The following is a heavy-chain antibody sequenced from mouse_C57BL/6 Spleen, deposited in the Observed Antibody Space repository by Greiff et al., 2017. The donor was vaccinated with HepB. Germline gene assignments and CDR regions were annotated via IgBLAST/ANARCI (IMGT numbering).Heavy chain of an antibody. Sequence: DVKLVESGGGLVKPGGSLKLSCAASGFTFSSYAMSWVRQTPEKRLEWVATISDGGSYTYYPDNVKGRVTISRDKAKNNLYLQMSHLKSEDTAMYYCARAYYFDYWGQGTTLTVSS. V-gene: IGHV5-4*03. CDR2: ISDGGSYT. CDR1: GFTFSSYA. CDR3: ARAYYFDY. J-gene: IGHJ2*01.